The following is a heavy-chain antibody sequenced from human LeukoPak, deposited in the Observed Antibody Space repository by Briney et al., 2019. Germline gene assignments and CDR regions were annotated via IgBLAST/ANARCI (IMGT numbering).Heavy chain of an antibody. J-gene: IGHJ4*02. Sequence: SETLSLTCTVSGGSISSSSYYWGWIRQPPGKGLEWIGSIYYSGTTYYNPSLKSRVTISVDTSKNQFSLKMTSVTAADTAVYYCARDNVPEYFDSWGQGTLVTVSS. V-gene: IGHV4-39*07. CDR3: ARDNVPEYFDS. D-gene: IGHD1-14*01. CDR2: IYYSGTT. CDR1: GGSISSSSYY.